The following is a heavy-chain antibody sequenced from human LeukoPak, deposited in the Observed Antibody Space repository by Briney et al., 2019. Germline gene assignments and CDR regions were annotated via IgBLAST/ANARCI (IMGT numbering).Heavy chain of an antibody. V-gene: IGHV3-23*01. Sequence: PGGSLRLSCEASGLTFSDHGMSWVRQAPSQGRQWVSAITGDGTTTGEAYSVKCRFTNSRDNAKNALFLQMNSQGVEDMAVYSGAKRGVVIRVILVGIHKEAYYFDSWGQGALVTVSS. CDR3: AKRGVVIRVILVGIHKEAYYFDS. D-gene: IGHD3-22*01. J-gene: IGHJ4*02. CDR2: ITGDGTTT. CDR1: GLTFSDHG.